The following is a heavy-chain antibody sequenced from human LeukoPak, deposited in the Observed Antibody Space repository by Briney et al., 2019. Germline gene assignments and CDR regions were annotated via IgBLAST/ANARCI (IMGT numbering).Heavy chain of an antibody. J-gene: IGHJ4*02. D-gene: IGHD1-26*01. Sequence: GGSLRLSCAASGFTFSSYGMHWARQAPGKGLEWVANINKDGGEKYYVDSVKGRFTISRDNAKNSLYLQMNSLRADDTAVYYCVKDSPPRYSGSPPAYWGQGTLVTVSS. CDR2: INKDGGEK. V-gene: IGHV3-7*03. CDR1: GFTFSSYG. CDR3: VKDSPPRYSGSPPAY.